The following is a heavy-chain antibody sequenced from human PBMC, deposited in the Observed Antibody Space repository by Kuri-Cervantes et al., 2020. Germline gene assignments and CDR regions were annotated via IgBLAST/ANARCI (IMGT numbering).Heavy chain of an antibody. V-gene: IGHV3-30*15. CDR3: ARVQVLLWFGADP. CDR1: GFTFSSYA. Sequence: GESLKISCAASGFTFSSYAMHWVRQAPGKGLEWVAVISYDGSNKYYADSVKGRFTISRDNSKNTLYLQMSSLRSEDTAVYYCARVQVLLWFGADPWGQGTLVTVSS. D-gene: IGHD3-10*01. CDR2: ISYDGSNK. J-gene: IGHJ5*02.